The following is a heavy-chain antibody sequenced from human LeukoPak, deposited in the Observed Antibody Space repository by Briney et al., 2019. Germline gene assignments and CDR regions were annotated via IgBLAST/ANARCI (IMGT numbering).Heavy chain of an antibody. Sequence: GSLRLSCATSGFTFDDYAMHWVRQPPGKGLEWIGYIYYSGSTNYNPSLKSRVTISVDTSKNQFSLKLSSVTAADTAVYYCARHVGDGYNPADNYYYGMDVWGQGTTVTVSS. D-gene: IGHD5-24*01. J-gene: IGHJ6*02. V-gene: IGHV4-59*08. CDR3: ARHVGDGYNPADNYYYGMDV. CDR2: IYYSGST. CDR1: GFTFDDYA.